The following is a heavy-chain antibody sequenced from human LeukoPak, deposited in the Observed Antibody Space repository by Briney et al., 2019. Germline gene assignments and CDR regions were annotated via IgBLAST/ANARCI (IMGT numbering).Heavy chain of an antibody. V-gene: IGHV4-4*02. CDR2: IYHSGST. D-gene: IGHD6-13*01. CDR3: ARRGAAAGTFDY. Sequence: SETLSLTCAVSGGSISSSNWWSWVRQPPGKGLEWIGEIYHSGSTNYNPSLKSRVTISVDKSKNQFSLKLSSVTAADTAVYYCARRGAAAGTFDYWAREPWSPSPQ. CDR1: GGSISSSNW. J-gene: IGHJ4*02.